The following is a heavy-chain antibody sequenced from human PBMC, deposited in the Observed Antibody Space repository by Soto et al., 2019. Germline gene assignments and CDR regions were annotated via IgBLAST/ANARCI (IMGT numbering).Heavy chain of an antibody. D-gene: IGHD3-10*01. CDR1: GYTFTGYC. CDR2: INPNSGGT. J-gene: IGHJ4*02. CDR3: ARDSRNVVRWFGELSPYYFDY. V-gene: IGHV1-2*02. Sequence: GASVKVSCNASGYTFTGYCMHWGRQAPGQGLEGLGWINPNSGGTNYAQKFQGRVTMTRDQSISTGDMELSRLRTDDTAVYYCARDSRNVVRWFGELSPYYFDYWGQGTLVTVSS.